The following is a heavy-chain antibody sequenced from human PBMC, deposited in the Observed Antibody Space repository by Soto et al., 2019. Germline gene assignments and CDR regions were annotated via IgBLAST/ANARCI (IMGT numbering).Heavy chain of an antibody. J-gene: IGHJ6*02. D-gene: IGHD2-21*01. CDR1: GGTFASYS. Sequence: QEELVQSGAEVKKPGSSVNVSCKASGGTFASYSITWLRQAPGQRLEWMGEIIPLMRTVNYAQKFQDRVTITGDRSTITVYMALNSLRADDTAVYYCARDPVDLFGYLDVWGQGTTVTVSS. CDR2: IIPLMRTV. CDR3: ARDPVDLFGYLDV. V-gene: IGHV1-69*06.